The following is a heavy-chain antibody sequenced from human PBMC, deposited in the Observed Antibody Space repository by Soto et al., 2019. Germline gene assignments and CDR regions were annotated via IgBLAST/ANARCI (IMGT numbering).Heavy chain of an antibody. CDR3: ARDIFGGSYDFWH. Sequence: EVRLVESGGGLVQPGGPLRLSCAASGFIVSGIFMTWFGKFPGKGPEWVSTLSSDDKTYYADSVRGRFTISRDSSKNTLFLQMNTLRAEDTAVYHCARDIFGGSYDFWHGGQGTLVTVSS. CDR1: GFIVSGIF. D-gene: IGHD3-3*01. V-gene: IGHV3-66*01. J-gene: IGHJ4*02. CDR2: LSSDDKT.